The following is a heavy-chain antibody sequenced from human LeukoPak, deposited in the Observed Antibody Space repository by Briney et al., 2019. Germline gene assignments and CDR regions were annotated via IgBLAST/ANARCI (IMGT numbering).Heavy chain of an antibody. J-gene: IGHJ4*02. V-gene: IGHV3-21*01. CDR3: ASSFGVINSSSLKY. CDR1: GFTFSSYS. Sequence: GGSLRLSCAASGFTFSSYSMNWVRQAPGKGLEWVSSISSSSSYIYYADSVKGRFTISRDNAKNSLYLQMNSLRAEDTAVYYCASSFGVINSSSLKYWGQGTLVTVSS. D-gene: IGHD6-13*01. CDR2: ISSSSSYI.